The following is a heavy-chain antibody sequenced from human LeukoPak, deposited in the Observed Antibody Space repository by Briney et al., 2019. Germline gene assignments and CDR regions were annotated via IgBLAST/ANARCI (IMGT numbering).Heavy chain of an antibody. Sequence: SETLSLTCAVSGYSISSGYYWGWIRQPPGKGLEWIGSIYHSGSTHYNPSLKSRVTISVDTSKNQFSLKLSSVTAADTAVYYCARRPIVPAAVIDYWGQGTLVTVSS. CDR1: GYSISSGYY. D-gene: IGHD2-2*01. V-gene: IGHV4-38-2*01. CDR2: IYHSGST. CDR3: ARRPIVPAAVIDY. J-gene: IGHJ4*02.